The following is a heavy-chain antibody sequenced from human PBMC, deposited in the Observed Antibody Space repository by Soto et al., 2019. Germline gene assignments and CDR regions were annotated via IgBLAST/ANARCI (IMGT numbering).Heavy chain of an antibody. CDR2: LDPSDSQT. J-gene: IGHJ4*02. D-gene: IGHD2-21*01. Sequence: GESLKISCKGSGYSFAAYWITWVRQKPGKGLERMGRLDPSDSQTYYSPSFRGHVTISATKSITTVFLQWSSLRASDTAMYYCARQIYDGDNDTNFQYYFGCRGRRTRVAVCS. CDR1: GYSFAAYW. V-gene: IGHV5-10-1*01. CDR3: ARQIYDGDNDTNFQYYFGC.